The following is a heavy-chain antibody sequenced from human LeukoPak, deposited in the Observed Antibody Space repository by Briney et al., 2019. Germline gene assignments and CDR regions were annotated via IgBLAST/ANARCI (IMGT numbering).Heavy chain of an antibody. Sequence: ASVKVSCKASGYTFTSYGISWVRQAPGQGLEWMGWISAYNGNTNYAQKLQGRVTMTTDTSPSTAYMELRSLRSDDTAVYYCARTASGSLGWGGDWFDTWGEGTLVTVSS. CDR3: ARTASGSLGWGGDWFDT. CDR1: GYTFTSYG. V-gene: IGHV1-18*01. J-gene: IGHJ5*02. CDR2: ISAYNGNT. D-gene: IGHD1-26*01.